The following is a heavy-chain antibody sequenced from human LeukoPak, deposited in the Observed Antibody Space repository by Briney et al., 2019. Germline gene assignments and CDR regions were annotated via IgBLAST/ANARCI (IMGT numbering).Heavy chain of an antibody. V-gene: IGHV3-23*01. J-gene: IGHJ4*02. CDR2: ISGSGGST. Sequence: PGRSLRLSCAASGFTFSSYAMSWVRQPPGKGLEWVSAISGSGGSTYYADSVKGRFTISRDNSKNTLYLQMNSLRVEDTAVYYCAKRSPYSEAYFDYWGQGTLVTVSS. CDR1: GFTFSSYA. D-gene: IGHD4-11*01. CDR3: AKRSPYSEAYFDY.